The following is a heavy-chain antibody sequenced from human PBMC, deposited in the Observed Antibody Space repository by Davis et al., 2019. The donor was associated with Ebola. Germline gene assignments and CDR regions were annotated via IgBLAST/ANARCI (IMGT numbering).Heavy chain of an antibody. CDR3: ARWREWELLNY. V-gene: IGHV3-30-3*01. CDR2: ISYDGSNK. J-gene: IGHJ4*02. Sequence: GGFLRLSCAASGFTFSSYAMHWVRQAPGKGLEWVAVISYDGSNKYYADSVKGRFTISRDNSKNTLYLQMNSLRAEDTAVYYCARWREWELLNYWGQGTLVTVSS. D-gene: IGHD1-26*01. CDR1: GFTFSSYA.